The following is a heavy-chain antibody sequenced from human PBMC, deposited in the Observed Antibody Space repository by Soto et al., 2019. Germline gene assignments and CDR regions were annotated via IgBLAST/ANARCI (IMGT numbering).Heavy chain of an antibody. CDR3: ASAYCGGDCSNYYYGMDV. CDR1: GYTFTSYA. CDR2: INAGNGNT. Sequence: QVQLVQSGAEEKKPGASVKVSCKASGYTFTSYAMHWVRQAPGQRLEWMGWINAGNGNTKYSQKFQGRVTITRDTSASTAYMEPSSLRSEDTAVYYCASAYCGGDCSNYYYGMDVWGQGTTVTVSS. V-gene: IGHV1-3*05. D-gene: IGHD2-21*02. J-gene: IGHJ6*02.